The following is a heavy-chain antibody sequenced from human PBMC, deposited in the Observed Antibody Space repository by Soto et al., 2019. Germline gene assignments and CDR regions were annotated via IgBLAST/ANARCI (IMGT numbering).Heavy chain of an antibody. CDR3: ARMWELFTLNWFDS. Sequence: VEPHKISCRGSGYSFTSYGIGWVRQIPGKGLEWMGIIYPADSETRYSPSFQGQVTISADKSISTAYLQWSSLKASDTAIYYCARMWELFTLNWFDSWGQGTLVTLSS. CDR2: IYPADSET. D-gene: IGHD1-26*01. V-gene: IGHV5-51*01. J-gene: IGHJ5*01. CDR1: GYSFTSYG.